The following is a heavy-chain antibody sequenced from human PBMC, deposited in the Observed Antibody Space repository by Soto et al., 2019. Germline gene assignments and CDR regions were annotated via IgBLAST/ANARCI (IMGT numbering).Heavy chain of an antibody. CDR1: GGSFRGYY. CDR2: INHSGST. D-gene: IGHD3-22*01. V-gene: IGHV4-34*01. Sequence: SETLSLTCAVYGGSFRGYYWSWIRQPPGKGLEWIGEINHSGSTNYNPSLKSRVTISVDTSKNQFSLKLSSVTAADTAVYYCARGLRYYDSSGYPDYWGQGTLVTVSS. CDR3: ARGLRYYDSSGYPDY. J-gene: IGHJ4*02.